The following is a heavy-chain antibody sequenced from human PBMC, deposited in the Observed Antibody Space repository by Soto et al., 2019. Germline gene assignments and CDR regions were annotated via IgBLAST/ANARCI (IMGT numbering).Heavy chain of an antibody. CDR3: ARERGVYNWFDP. Sequence: SETLSLTCTVSGGSISSYYWSWIRQPPGKGLEWIGYIYYSGSTNYNPSLKSRVTISVDTSKNQFSLKLSSVTATDTAVYYCARERGVYNWFDPWGQGTLVTVSS. J-gene: IGHJ5*02. CDR2: IYYSGST. D-gene: IGHD2-8*01. CDR1: GGSISSYY. V-gene: IGHV4-59*01.